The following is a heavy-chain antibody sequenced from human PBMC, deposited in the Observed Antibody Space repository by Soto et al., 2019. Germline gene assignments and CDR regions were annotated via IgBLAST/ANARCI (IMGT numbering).Heavy chain of an antibody. CDR1: GSTFTSSG. V-gene: IGHV1-18*01. CDR3: ARAFFYQGSDSRGYSFDAFEF. J-gene: IGHJ3*01. D-gene: IGHD3-22*01. CDR2: ISAHTGSS. Sequence: QVQLVQSGAEVKKPGASVKVSCKASGSTFTSSGMSWVRQAPGQGLEWMGWISAHTGSSEYAQMFQGRVTMTTDRSTSTAYMELRSLRSDDTAVYYCARAFFYQGSDSRGYSFDAFEFWGPGTLVTVSS.